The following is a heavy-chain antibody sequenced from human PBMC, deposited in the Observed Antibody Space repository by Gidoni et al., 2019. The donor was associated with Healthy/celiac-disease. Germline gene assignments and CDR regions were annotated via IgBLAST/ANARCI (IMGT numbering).Heavy chain of an antibody. J-gene: IGHJ2*01. CDR3: AREAGAYCGGECYSYWYFDL. D-gene: IGHD2-21*01. CDR2: ISSSSSYI. Sequence: EVQLVESGGGLVKPGGSLRLSCAASGFTFSSYSMNWVRQAPGKGLEWVSSISSSSSYIYYADSVKGRFTITRDNAKNSLYLQMDSLRAEDTAVYYCAREAGAYCGGECYSYWYFDLWGRGTLVTVSS. CDR1: GFTFSSYS. V-gene: IGHV3-21*01.